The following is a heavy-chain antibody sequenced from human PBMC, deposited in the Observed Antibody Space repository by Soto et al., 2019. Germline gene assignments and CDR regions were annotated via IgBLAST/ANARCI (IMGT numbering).Heavy chain of an antibody. CDR2: ISDSTSYI. CDR3: ARDPTTTTGMDV. J-gene: IGHJ6*02. CDR1: GFTFSRYN. Sequence: GGSLRLSCAASGFTFSRYNMNWVRQAPGKGLEWVSFISDSTSYIYYADSVRGRFTISRDNAKNSLYLQMNSLRAEDTAVYYCARDPTTTTGMDVWGQGTTVTVSS. V-gene: IGHV3-21*01. D-gene: IGHD4-17*01.